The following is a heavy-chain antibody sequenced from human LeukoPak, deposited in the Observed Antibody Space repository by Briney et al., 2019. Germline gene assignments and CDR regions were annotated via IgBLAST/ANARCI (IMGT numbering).Heavy chain of an antibody. V-gene: IGHV3-43D*03. J-gene: IGHJ4*02. CDR1: GFTFDDYA. CDR2: ISWDGGST. Sequence: GGSLRLSCAASGFTFDDYAMHWVRQAPGKGLEWVSLISWDGGSTYYADSVKGRFTISRDNSKNSLYLQMNGLRAEDTALYYCAKDEKKSYYYDSSGYYGPDYWGQGTLVTVSS. D-gene: IGHD3-22*01. CDR3: AKDEKKSYYYDSSGYYGPDY.